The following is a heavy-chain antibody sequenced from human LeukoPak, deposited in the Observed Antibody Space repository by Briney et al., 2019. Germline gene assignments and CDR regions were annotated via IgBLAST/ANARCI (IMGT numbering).Heavy chain of an antibody. D-gene: IGHD4-11*01. J-gene: IGHJ6*02. CDR1: GVSISSYY. V-gene: IGHV4-4*07. CDR3: ARDEALRTTPLEAFDYFGMDV. CDR2: IYTSGST. Sequence: SETLSLTCTVSGVSISSYYWSWIRQPAGKGLEWIGRIYTSGSTNYNPSLTSRVTMSVDTSRNQLSLKLSSVTAADTAVYYCARDEALRTTPLEAFDYFGMDVWGQGTTVTVSS.